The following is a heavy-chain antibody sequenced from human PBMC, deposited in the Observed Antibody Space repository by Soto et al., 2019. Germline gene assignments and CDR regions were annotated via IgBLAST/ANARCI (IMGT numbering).Heavy chain of an antibody. J-gene: IGHJ6*02. D-gene: IGHD2-15*01. V-gene: IGHV3-33*01. Sequence: LRLSCAASGFTFSSYGMHWVRQAPGKGLEWVAVIWYDGSNKYYADSVKGRFTISRDNSKNTLYLQMNSLRAEDTAVYYCAGDDVVVVAATKGGGYYYYYGMDVWGQGTTVTVSS. CDR2: IWYDGSNK. CDR3: AGDDVVVVAATKGGGYYYYYGMDV. CDR1: GFTFSSYG.